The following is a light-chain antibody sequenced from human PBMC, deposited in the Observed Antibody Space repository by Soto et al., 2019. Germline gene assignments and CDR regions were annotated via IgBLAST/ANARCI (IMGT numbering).Light chain of an antibody. CDR3: QHYYKWPLS. Sequence: EIVMTQSPPALSVSPGERATLSCRASQSITTNVAWFQQKPGQAPSLLIFRASVRASGVPARFSGSGSGTEFTLTINSLQSEDFALFFCQHYYKWPLSFGGGTKVDIK. CDR1: QSITTN. V-gene: IGKV3-15*01. J-gene: IGKJ4*01. CDR2: RAS.